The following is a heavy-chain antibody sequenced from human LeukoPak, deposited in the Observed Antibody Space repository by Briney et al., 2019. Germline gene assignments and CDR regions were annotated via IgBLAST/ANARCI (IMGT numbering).Heavy chain of an antibody. CDR2: IYTSGST. Sequence: PETLSLTCTVSGGSISSSYWSWIRHPAGKGLEWIGRIYTSGSTNYNPSLKSRVTMSVDTSKNQFSLKLSSVTAADTAVYYCARDDYGDLYYYYGMDVWGQGTTVTVSS. D-gene: IGHD4-17*01. J-gene: IGHJ6*02. CDR3: ARDDYGDLYYYYGMDV. CDR1: GGSISSSY. V-gene: IGHV4-4*07.